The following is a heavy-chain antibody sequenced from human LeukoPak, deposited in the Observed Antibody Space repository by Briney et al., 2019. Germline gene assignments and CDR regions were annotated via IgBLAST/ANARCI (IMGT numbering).Heavy chain of an antibody. D-gene: IGHD4-23*01. CDR2: INSDGSST. CDR3: AKLLNYFFDY. CDR1: GFTFSSYW. V-gene: IGHV3-74*01. Sequence: GGSLRLSCAASGFTFSSYWMHWVRHAPGKGLVWVSRINSDGSSTSYADSVKGRFTISSDNAKNTLYLQTNSLRAEDTAVYYCAKLLNYFFDYWGQGTLVTVSS. J-gene: IGHJ4*02.